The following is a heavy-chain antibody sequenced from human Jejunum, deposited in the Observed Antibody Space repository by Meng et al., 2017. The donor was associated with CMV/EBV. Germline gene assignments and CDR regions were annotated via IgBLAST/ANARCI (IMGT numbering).Heavy chain of an antibody. J-gene: IGHJ4*02. V-gene: IGHV1-8*01. CDR1: GYTFTSYD. CDR2: MNPNSGNT. Sequence: QGQLVQSGAEVKKPGASVKVSCKASGYTFTSYDINWVRQATGQGLEWMGWMNPNSGNTGYAQNFQGRVTMTTDKSTTTVYMTLSSLRSDDTAVYYCARTRFSSSRWSPVHNWGQGTLVTVSS. CDR3: ARTRFSSSRWSPVHN. D-gene: IGHD6-13*01.